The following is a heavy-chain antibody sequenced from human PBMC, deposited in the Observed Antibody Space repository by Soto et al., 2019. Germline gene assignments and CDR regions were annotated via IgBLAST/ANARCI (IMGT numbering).Heavy chain of an antibody. Sequence: ASVKVSCKASGYTFTSYGISWVRQAPGQGLERMGWISSYNGNTNYAQKLQGRVTMTTDTSTNTAYMELRSLRSDDTAVYYCATDGKLSTGGQWLPKPPLDYWGQGTLVTVS. CDR1: GYTFTSYG. D-gene: IGHD6-19*01. CDR3: ATDGKLSTGGQWLPKPPLDY. V-gene: IGHV1-18*01. CDR2: ISSYNGNT. J-gene: IGHJ4*02.